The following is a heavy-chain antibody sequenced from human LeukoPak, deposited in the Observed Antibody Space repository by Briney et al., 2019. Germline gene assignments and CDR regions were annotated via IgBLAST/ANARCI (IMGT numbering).Heavy chain of an antibody. J-gene: IGHJ4*02. V-gene: IGHV4-38-2*01. CDR1: GYSISSGYY. CDR2: IYHSGST. D-gene: IGHD6-19*01. Sequence: PSETLSLTCAVSGYSISSGYYWGWIRQPPGKGLEWIGSIYHSGSTYYNPSLKSRVTISVDTSKNQFSLKLNSVTAADTAVYYCARIAVAARLDYWGQGTLVTVSS. CDR3: ARIAVAARLDY.